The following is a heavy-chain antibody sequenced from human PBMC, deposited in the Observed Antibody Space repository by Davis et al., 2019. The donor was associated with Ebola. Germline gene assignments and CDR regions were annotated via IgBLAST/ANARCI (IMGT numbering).Heavy chain of an antibody. CDR1: GYRFISYG. Sequence: ASVKVSCKASGYRFISYGISWVRQAPGQGLEWMGWITTYNGNTDYSQKVQGRVTMTTDTSTSTVYLELNSLTSNDTAVYYCARDFSIASAGTVDYWGQGTLVTVSS. CDR2: ITTYNGNT. J-gene: IGHJ4*02. CDR3: ARDFSIASAGTVDY. D-gene: IGHD6-13*01. V-gene: IGHV1-18*01.